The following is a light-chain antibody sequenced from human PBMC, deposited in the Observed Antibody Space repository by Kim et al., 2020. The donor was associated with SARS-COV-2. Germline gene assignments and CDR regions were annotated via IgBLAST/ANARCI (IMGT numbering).Light chain of an antibody. V-gene: IGLV2-14*03. CDR1: NSDVGGYDY. J-gene: IGLJ1*01. Sequence: QSALTQPAAVSGSPGQSITISCTGTNSDVGGYDYVFWYQQQPGKAPRLMISDVIQRPPGVSNRFSGSKSGNTASPTISGLQAEDEADYYCCSYTRGSTYVFGSGTKVTVL. CDR3: CSYTRGSTYV. CDR2: DVI.